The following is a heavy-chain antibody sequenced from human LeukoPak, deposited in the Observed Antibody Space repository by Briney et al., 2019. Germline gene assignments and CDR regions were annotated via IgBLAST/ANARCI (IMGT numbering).Heavy chain of an antibody. J-gene: IGHJ4*02. V-gene: IGHV4-4*07. CDR3: ARDHCHDAACYPFDR. Sequence: PSETLSLTCNVSGASFNYYYWSWIRQPAGKGLEWIGRVYLGGSTNYNPSLKSRVMMSLDKANNQFSLRLSSVTAADTAIYYCARDHCHDAACYPFDRWGQGALVTVPS. CDR1: GASFNYYY. CDR2: VYLGGST. D-gene: IGHD3-16*02.